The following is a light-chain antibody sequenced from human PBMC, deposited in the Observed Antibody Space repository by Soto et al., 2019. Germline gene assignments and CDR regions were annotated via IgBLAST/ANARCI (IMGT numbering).Light chain of an antibody. CDR2: DAS. J-gene: IGKJ1*01. CDR3: QQYNTFST. CDR1: QSISTW. V-gene: IGKV1-5*01. Sequence: DIQMTQSPSSLSASVGDRVTITCRASQSISTWLAWYQQKPGKAPKLLIFDASTLQSGVPSRFSGSGSGTESTLTISSLQPDDFATYYCQQYNTFSTFGQGTRWISN.